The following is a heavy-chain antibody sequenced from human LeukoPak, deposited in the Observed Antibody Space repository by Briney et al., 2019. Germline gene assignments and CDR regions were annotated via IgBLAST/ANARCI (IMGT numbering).Heavy chain of an antibody. CDR3: ARELSGSYSIIDY. V-gene: IGHV3-73*01. J-gene: IGHJ4*02. CDR2: IRSKANSYAT. CDR1: GFTFSGSA. D-gene: IGHD1-26*01. Sequence: GGSLRLSCAASGFTFSGSAMHWVRQASGKGLEWVGRIRSKANSYATAYAASVKGRFTISRDDSKNTAYLQMNSLKTEDTAVYYCARELSGSYSIIDYWGQGTLVTVSS.